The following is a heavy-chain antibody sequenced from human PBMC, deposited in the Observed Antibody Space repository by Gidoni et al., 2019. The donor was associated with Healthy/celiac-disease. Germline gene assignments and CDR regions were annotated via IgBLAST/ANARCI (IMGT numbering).Heavy chain of an antibody. D-gene: IGHD3-22*01. CDR1: GFTFSGDA. Sequence: EVQLLESGGGLVQPGGSLRLSCAASGFTFSGDAMSWVRQAPGKGLEWVSAISGSGGSTYYADSVKGRFTISRDNSKNTLYLQMNSLRAEDTAVYYCAKSSGYYSYAEYFQHWGQGTLVTVSS. CDR3: AKSSGYYSYAEYFQH. V-gene: IGHV3-23*01. CDR2: ISGSGGST. J-gene: IGHJ1*01.